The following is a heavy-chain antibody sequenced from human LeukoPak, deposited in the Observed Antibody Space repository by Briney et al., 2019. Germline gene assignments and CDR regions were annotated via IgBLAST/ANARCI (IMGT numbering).Heavy chain of an antibody. J-gene: IGHJ3*02. V-gene: IGHV1-18*01. Sequence: ASVKVSFKASGYTFTSYGISWVRQAPGQGLEWMGWINTYNGNTNYAQKLQARVTMTTDTSTGTAYMELRSLRSDDTAVYYCARKYCGGDCYASDIWGQGTMATVSS. CDR2: INTYNGNT. D-gene: IGHD2-21*02. CDR1: GYTFTSYG. CDR3: ARKYCGGDCYASDI.